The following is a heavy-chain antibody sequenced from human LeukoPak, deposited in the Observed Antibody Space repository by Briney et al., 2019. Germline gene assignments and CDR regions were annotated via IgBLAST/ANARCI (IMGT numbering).Heavy chain of an antibody. CDR2: ISDDGNSD. CDR3: ARGSAPAGTYHLDC. CDR1: GFTFSNYA. J-gene: IGHJ4*02. Sequence: GGSLRLSCAASGFTFSNYAMLWVRQPPGKGPEWVAVISDDGNSDHYADPVKGRFTFSRDNSKNTLSLQMNSLRGEGTAVYYCARGSAPAGTYHLDCWGQGTLVTVSS. V-gene: IGHV3-30-3*01. D-gene: IGHD6-25*01.